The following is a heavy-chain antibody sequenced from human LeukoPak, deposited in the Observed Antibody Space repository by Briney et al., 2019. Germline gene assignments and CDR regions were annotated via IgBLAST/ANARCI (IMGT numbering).Heavy chain of an antibody. Sequence: GGSLRLSCAASGFTFSSCSMNWVRQAPGKGLEWVSSISSSSSYIYYADSVKGRFTISRDNAKNSLYLQMNSLRAEDTAVYYCARDRCSGGSCYSEGYYFDYWGQGTLVTVSS. CDR3: ARDRCSGGSCYSEGYYFDY. CDR1: GFTFSSCS. D-gene: IGHD2-15*01. V-gene: IGHV3-21*01. CDR2: ISSSSSYI. J-gene: IGHJ4*02.